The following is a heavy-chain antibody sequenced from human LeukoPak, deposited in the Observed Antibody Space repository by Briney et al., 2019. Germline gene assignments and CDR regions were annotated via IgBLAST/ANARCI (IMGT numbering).Heavy chain of an antibody. V-gene: IGHV3-53*01. J-gene: IGHJ4*02. CDR3: TRLLPSSHHFFDS. D-gene: IGHD6-6*01. Sequence: GGSLRLSCAVSGFTVSNDYMSWVRQAPGKGLEWVSVIYGGGDTYYADSVRGRSTISRDNFENTLFLQMDSLRAEDTAVYYCTRLLPSSHHFFDSWGQGTLVTVSS. CDR1: GFTVSNDY. CDR2: IYGGGDT.